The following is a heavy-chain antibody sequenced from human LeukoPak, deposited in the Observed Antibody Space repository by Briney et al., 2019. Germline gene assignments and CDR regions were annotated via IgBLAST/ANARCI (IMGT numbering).Heavy chain of an antibody. CDR2: ISGYNGNT. CDR1: GYTFTSYG. J-gene: IGHJ4*02. Sequence: ASVKVSCKASGYTFTSYGISWVRQAPGQGLEWMGWISGYNGNTNYAQNLQGRVSMTTDTSTSTAYMELRSLRSDDTVVYYCAKDIHPGLDSGASCCFDYWGQGTLVTVSS. CDR3: AKDIHPGLDSGASCCFDY. V-gene: IGHV1-18*01. D-gene: IGHD3-22*01.